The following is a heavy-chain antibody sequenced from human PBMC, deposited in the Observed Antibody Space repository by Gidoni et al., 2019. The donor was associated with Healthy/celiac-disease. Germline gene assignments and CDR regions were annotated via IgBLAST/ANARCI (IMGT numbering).Heavy chain of an antibody. CDR1: GFTFSSDA. J-gene: IGHJ4*02. CDR3: AKQYYGGNSGKFGFDY. D-gene: IGHD3-3*01. CDR2: ISGSGGST. Sequence: EVQLLESGGGLVQPGGSLRLSCAASGFTFSSDAMSWVRQAPGRGLECVSAISGSGGSTYYADSVKGRFTISRANSKNTLYLQMNSLRAEDTAVYYCAKQYYGGNSGKFGFDYWGQGTLVTVSS. V-gene: IGHV3-23*01.